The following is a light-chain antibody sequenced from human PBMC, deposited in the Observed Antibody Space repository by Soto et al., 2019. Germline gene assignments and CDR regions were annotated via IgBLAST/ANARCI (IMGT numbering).Light chain of an antibody. CDR3: QSYGDSLSGYV. CDR2: GNS. CDR1: NSNIGAGYD. Sequence: QSVLTQPPSVPGAPGQRVTISCTGSNSNIGAGYDVHWYQQLPGTAPKLLIYGNSNRPSGVPDRFSGSKSGTSASLTITGLQAEDEADYYCQSYGDSLSGYVFGTGTKV. J-gene: IGLJ1*01. V-gene: IGLV1-40*01.